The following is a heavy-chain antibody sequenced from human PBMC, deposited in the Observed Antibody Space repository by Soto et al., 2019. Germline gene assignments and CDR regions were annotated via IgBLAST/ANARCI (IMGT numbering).Heavy chain of an antibody. Sequence: GGSLRLSCAASGFTFSSYSMNWVRQAPGKGLEWVSSISSSSSFIYYADSLKGRFTISRDNAKNSLYLQMNSLRAEDTAVYYCARNPYYYDTSGYYYWGQGTLVTVSS. CDR1: GFTFSSYS. V-gene: IGHV3-21*01. D-gene: IGHD3-22*01. J-gene: IGHJ4*02. CDR2: ISSSSSFI. CDR3: ARNPYYYDTSGYYY.